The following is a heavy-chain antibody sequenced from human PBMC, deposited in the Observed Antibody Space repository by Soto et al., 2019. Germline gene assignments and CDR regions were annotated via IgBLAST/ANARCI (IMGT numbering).Heavy chain of an antibody. CDR2: ISYDGSNK. J-gene: IGHJ4*02. CDR3: AREKQLDYYFDY. Sequence: LRLSCAASGFTFSTYTMHWVRQAPGKELEWVTLISYDGSNKYYADSVKGRFTISRDNSKNTLYLQMNSLRAEDTAIYYCAREKQLDYYFDYWGQGTQVTVSS. V-gene: IGHV3-30-3*01. CDR1: GFTFSTYT. D-gene: IGHD1-1*01.